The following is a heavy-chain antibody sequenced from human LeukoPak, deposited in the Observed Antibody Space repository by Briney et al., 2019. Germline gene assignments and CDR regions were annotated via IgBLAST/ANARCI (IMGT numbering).Heavy chain of an antibody. CDR1: GFTFSSYA. D-gene: IGHD3-22*01. CDR2: ISSSGGST. V-gene: IGHV3-23*01. Sequence: PGGSLRLSCAASGFTFSSYAMSWVRQAPGKGLEWVSTISSSGGSTYYADSVKGRFTISRDNSKNTLYLQMNSLRAEDTAVYYCAKGGGYYYDSRRRDVWGQGTTVTVSS. J-gene: IGHJ6*02. CDR3: AKGGGYYYDSRRRDV.